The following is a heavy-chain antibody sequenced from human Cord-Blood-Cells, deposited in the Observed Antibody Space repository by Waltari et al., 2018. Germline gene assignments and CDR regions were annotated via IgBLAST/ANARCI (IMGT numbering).Heavy chain of an antibody. CDR2: ISGSGGST. V-gene: IGHV3-23*01. Sequence: EVQLLESGGGLVQPGGSLRLSCAASGFTFSSYAMSWVRQAPGKGLEWVSAISGSGGSTYYADSVKGRFTISRDNSKNTLYLQMNSLRAEDTGVYYCAKDLDDYGDYYYYGMDVWGQGTTVTVSS. CDR1: GFTFSSYA. J-gene: IGHJ6*02. CDR3: AKDLDDYGDYYYYGMDV. D-gene: IGHD4-17*01.